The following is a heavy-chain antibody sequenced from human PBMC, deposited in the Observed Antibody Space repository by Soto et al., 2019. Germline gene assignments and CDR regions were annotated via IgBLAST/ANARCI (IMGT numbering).Heavy chain of an antibody. CDR1: VGSLIGYY. V-gene: IGHV4-34*01. Sequence: QVRLQQWGAGLFNPSETLSLTCAVYVGSLIGYYWSWIRKPPGKGLEWIGEINHSGSTNYNPSLKSRVTISVDRSKNQFSLKLSSVTAADTAVYYCARGKRYFDWLFWAFYYWGQGTLVTVSS. CDR3: ARGKRYFDWLFWAFYY. CDR2: INHSGST. D-gene: IGHD3-9*01. J-gene: IGHJ4*02.